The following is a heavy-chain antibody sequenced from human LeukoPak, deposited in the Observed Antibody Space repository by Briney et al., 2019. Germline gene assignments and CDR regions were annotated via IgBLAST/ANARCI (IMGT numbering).Heavy chain of an antibody. V-gene: IGHV5-51*01. CDR2: VHPGDSLK. CDR1: GYNFSAHW. CDR3: ARQWLVPDGSYWPYYFDY. Sequence: HGESLKISCRGSGYNFSAHWIGWVRQMPGKGLEWMGIVHPGDSLKKYTPAFQGQVTMSADKSRRTAYLQWSSLEASDTAMYYCARQWLVPDGSYWPYYFDYWGQGTLVTVSS. D-gene: IGHD6-19*01. J-gene: IGHJ4*02.